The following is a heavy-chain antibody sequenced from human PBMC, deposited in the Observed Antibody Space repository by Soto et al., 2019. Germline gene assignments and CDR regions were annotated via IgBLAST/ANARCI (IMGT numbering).Heavy chain of an antibody. Sequence: PGGSLRLSCAASGFTFDNYAMSWVRQAPGKGLEWVSGITTAGDHTYYADSVKGRFTVSRDNSKNTLYLQMNSLRAEDTAVYYCAKDMTSTWAARPPPEYWGPGTLVIVSS. CDR2: ITTAGDHT. V-gene: IGHV3-23*01. D-gene: IGHD2-2*01. CDR3: AKDMTSTWAARPPPEY. CDR1: GFTFDNYA. J-gene: IGHJ4*02.